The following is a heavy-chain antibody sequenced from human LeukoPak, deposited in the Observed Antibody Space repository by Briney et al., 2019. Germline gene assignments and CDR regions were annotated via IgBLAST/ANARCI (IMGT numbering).Heavy chain of an antibody. D-gene: IGHD4-23*01. CDR3: ARAAGKDYGGNFFVY. Sequence: ASVKVSCKASGYTFNNHYMYWVRQAPGQGLEWMGVINPSGGSTSYAQKFQGRVTMTRDTSTRTVYMEVNSLRSEDTAVYYCARAAGKDYGGNFFVYWGQGTLVTVSS. CDR1: GYTFNNHY. V-gene: IGHV1-46*02. CDR2: INPSGGST. J-gene: IGHJ4*02.